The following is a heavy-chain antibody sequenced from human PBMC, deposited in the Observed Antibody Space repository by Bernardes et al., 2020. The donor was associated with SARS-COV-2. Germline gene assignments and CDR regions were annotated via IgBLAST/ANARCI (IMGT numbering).Heavy chain of an antibody. CDR2: ISPKSGAT. CDR3: AKDYSVIGQAVYYYGLDV. J-gene: IGHJ6*02. CDR1: GYTFSDYY. D-gene: IGHD4-4*01. V-gene: IGHV1-2*02. Sequence: ASVKVSCKASGYTFSDYYIHWLRQAPGQGLEWMGWISPKSGATNYAQKFQGRVTMTRDTSISTDYMELSRLRSDDTAVYYCAKDYSVIGQAVYYYGLDVWGQGTTVTVSS.